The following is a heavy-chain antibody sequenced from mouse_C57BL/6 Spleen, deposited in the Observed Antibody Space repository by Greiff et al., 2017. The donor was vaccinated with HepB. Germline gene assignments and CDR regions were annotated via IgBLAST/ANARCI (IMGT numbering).Heavy chain of an antibody. D-gene: IGHD2-3*01. CDR2: IGPGSGST. Sequence: VQLQQSGAELVKPGASVKISCKASGYTFTDYYINWVKQRPGQGLEWIGKIGPGSGSTYYNEKFKGKATLTADKSSSTAYMQLSSLTSEDSAVYFWARYTRGIYDGYHGAMDYWGQGTSVTVSS. CDR3: ARYTRGIYDGYHGAMDY. CDR1: GYTFTDYY. V-gene: IGHV1-77*01. J-gene: IGHJ4*01.